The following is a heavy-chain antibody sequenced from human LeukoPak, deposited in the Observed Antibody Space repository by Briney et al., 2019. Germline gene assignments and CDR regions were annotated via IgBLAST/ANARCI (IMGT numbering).Heavy chain of an antibody. Sequence: ASETLSLTCAVYGGSFSGYYWSWIRQPPGKGLEWIGEINHSGSTNYNPSLKSRVTISVDTSKNQFSLKLSSVTAADTAVYYCARGLDSPNYYFDYWGQGTLVTVSS. J-gene: IGHJ4*02. CDR3: ARGLDSPNYYFDY. D-gene: IGHD2-2*03. CDR1: GGSFSGYY. V-gene: IGHV4-34*01. CDR2: INHSGST.